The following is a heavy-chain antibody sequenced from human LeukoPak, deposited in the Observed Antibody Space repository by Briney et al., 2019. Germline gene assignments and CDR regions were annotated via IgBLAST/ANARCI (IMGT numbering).Heavy chain of an antibody. J-gene: IGHJ4*02. CDR2: IHTSGRT. CDR1: GASISNYY. D-gene: IGHD6-19*01. CDR3: ARKGGDSSGFDY. Sequence: SETLSLTCTVSGASISNYYWSWLRQPAGGGLEWIGRIHTSGRTDYNPSLKSRVTMSVDTSKTQFSLRLSSVTAADTAVYYCARKGGDSSGFDYWGQGTLVTVSS. V-gene: IGHV4-4*07.